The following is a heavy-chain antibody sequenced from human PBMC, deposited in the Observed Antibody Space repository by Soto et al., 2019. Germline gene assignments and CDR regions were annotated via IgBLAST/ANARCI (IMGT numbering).Heavy chain of an antibody. V-gene: IGHV3-11*05. CDR3: ARDGCSGSNCLNWFDP. CDR1: GFTFSDYY. J-gene: IGHJ5*02. D-gene: IGHD2-15*01. CDR2: ISSSSSYT. Sequence: GGSLRLSCAASGFTFSDYYMSWIRQAPGKGLEWVSYISSSSSYTNYADSVKGRFTISRDNAKNSLYLQMNSLRAEDTAVYYCARDGCSGSNCLNWFDPWGQGTLVTVSS.